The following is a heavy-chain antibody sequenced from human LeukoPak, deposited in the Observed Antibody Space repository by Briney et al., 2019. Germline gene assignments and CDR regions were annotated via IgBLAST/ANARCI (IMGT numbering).Heavy chain of an antibody. V-gene: IGHV3-7*03. D-gene: IGHD6-13*01. CDR3: AKFIGSSWSGSYFDY. Sequence: GGSLRLSCAASGFTFTDYWMTWVRQVPGKGLEWVANIHKAGTESYYVDSVKGRFTISRDNSKNTLYLQMNSLRAEDTAVYHCAKFIGSSWSGSYFDYWGQGTLVTVSS. CDR1: GFTFTDYW. CDR2: IHKAGTES. J-gene: IGHJ4*02.